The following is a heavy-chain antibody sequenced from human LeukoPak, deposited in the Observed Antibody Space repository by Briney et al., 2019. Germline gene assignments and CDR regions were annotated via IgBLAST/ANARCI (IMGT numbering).Heavy chain of an antibody. CDR2: ISGDGGIT. D-gene: IGHD3-10*01. CDR3: ARGGSYYGSGSYYIYGNWFDP. J-gene: IGHJ5*02. V-gene: IGHV3-23*01. CDR1: EFTFSTYA. Sequence: PGGSLRLSCAASEFTFSTYAMSWVRQAPGKGLEWVSGISGDGGITYYADSVRGRFTISRDNSKNTLYLQMNSLRAEDTAVHYCARGGSYYGSGSYYIYGNWFDPWGQGTLVTVSS.